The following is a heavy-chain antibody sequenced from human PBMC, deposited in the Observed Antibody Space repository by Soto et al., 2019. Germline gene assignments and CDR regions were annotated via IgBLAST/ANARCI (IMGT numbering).Heavy chain of an antibody. D-gene: IGHD3-9*01. J-gene: IGHJ3*02. V-gene: IGHV1-2*02. Sequence: ASVKVSCKASGYTFIGYYMHWVRQAPGQGLEWLGWINPNSGATIYAQKFQGRVTMTRDTSINTAYMELSRLRSDDTAVYCCARDSYYDILTGYSRNAFDIWGQETMVTVSS. CDR2: INPNSGAT. CDR1: GYTFIGYY. CDR3: ARDSYYDILTGYSRNAFDI.